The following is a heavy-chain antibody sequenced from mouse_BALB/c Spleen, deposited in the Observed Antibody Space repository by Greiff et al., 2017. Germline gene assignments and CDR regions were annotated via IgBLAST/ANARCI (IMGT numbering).Heavy chain of an antibody. Sequence: QVQLKQPGAELVKPGASVKMSCKASGYTFTSYNMHWVKQTPGQGLEWIGAIYPGNGDTSYNQKFKGKATLTADKSSSTAYMQLSSLTSEDSAVYYCARSGGYPWFAYWGQGTLVTVSA. CDR3: ARSGGYPWFAY. CDR2: IYPGNGDT. J-gene: IGHJ3*01. V-gene: IGHV1-12*01. CDR1: GYTFTSYN. D-gene: IGHD2-2*01.